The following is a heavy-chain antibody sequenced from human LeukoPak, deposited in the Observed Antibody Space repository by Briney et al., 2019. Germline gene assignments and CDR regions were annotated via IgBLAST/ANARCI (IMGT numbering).Heavy chain of an antibody. V-gene: IGHV3-33*06. Sequence: GGSLRLSCAASGFTFSSYGMHWVRQAPGKGLEWVAVIWYDGSNKYYADSVKGRFTISRDNSKNTLYLQMNSLRAEDTAVYYCAKDGDYKERYYYYMDVWGKGTTVTVSS. D-gene: IGHD4-17*01. CDR3: AKDGDYKERYYYYMDV. CDR2: IWYDGSNK. CDR1: GFTFSSYG. J-gene: IGHJ6*03.